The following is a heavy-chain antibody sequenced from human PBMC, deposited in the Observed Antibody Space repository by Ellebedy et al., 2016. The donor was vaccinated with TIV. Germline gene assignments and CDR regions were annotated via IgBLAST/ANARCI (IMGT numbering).Heavy chain of an antibody. CDR1: GYTFTGYY. Sequence: SVKVSCXASGYTFTGYYMHWVRQAPGQGLEWMGGIIPIFGTANYAQKFQSRVTITADESTSTAYMELSSLRSEDTAVYYCARDREWVSGYDWRFVGMDVWGQGTTVTVSS. J-gene: IGHJ6*02. V-gene: IGHV1-69*13. CDR2: IIPIFGTA. D-gene: IGHD5-12*01. CDR3: ARDREWVSGYDWRFVGMDV.